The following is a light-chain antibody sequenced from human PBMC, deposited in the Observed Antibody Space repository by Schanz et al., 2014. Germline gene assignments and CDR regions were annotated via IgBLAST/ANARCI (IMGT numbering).Light chain of an antibody. CDR2: EVT. Sequence: QSVLTQPPSASGSPGQSVTISCTGTSSDVGGYKYVSWYQQHPGKAPKLMIYEVTQRPSGVPDRFSGSKSGNTASLTVSGLQAEDEADYYCASYAGSYTWVFGGGTKLTVL. CDR3: ASYAGSYTWV. J-gene: IGLJ3*02. CDR1: SSDVGGYKY. V-gene: IGLV2-8*01.